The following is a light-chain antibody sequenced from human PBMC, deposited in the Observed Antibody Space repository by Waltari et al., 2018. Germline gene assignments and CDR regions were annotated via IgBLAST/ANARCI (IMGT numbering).Light chain of an antibody. CDR1: GLGDKY. Sequence: SYELTQPPSVSVSPGQTATITCSGDGLGDKYVWWYQKKPGQSPGAVIYSDDKRPSGIPERFSGSNSGNTATLTIGGTQTTDEGDYYCQAWDDTTVVFGAGTKVTV. V-gene: IGLV3-1*01. CDR3: QAWDDTTVV. J-gene: IGLJ2*01. CDR2: SDD.